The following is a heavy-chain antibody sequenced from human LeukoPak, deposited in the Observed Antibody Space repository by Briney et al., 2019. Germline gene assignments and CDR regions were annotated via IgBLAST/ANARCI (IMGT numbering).Heavy chain of an antibody. CDR3: AREGPPGEAVADYPYYYYYGMDV. J-gene: IGHJ6*02. CDR2: IIPIFGTA. V-gene: IGHV1-69*13. Sequence: ASVKVSCKASGYTFTSNYIHWVRQAPGQGLEWMGGIIPIFGTANYAQKFQGRVTITADESTSTAYMELSSLRSEDTAVYYCAREGPPGEAVADYPYYYYYGMDVWGQGTTVTVSS. CDR1: GYTFTSNY. D-gene: IGHD6-19*01.